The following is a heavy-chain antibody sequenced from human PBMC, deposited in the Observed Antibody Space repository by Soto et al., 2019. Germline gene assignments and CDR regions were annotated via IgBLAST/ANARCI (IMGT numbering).Heavy chain of an antibody. CDR1: GGSISSCC. CDR3: ARESTVVTLRTFDI. J-gene: IGHJ3*02. Sequence: PSATLPLTCTVSGGSISSCCCGWIRQPAGKGLEWVGRIYTSGSTNYNPSLKSRVTMSVDTSKNRFSLKLSSVTAADTAVYYCARESTVVTLRTFDIWGQGTMVT. V-gene: IGHV4-4*07. CDR2: IYTSGST. D-gene: IGHD2-21*02.